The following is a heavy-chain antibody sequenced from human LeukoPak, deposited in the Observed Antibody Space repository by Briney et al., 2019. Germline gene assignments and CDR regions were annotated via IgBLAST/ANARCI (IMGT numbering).Heavy chain of an antibody. CDR1: GFTFSSYW. Sequence: PGGSLRLSCAASGFTFSSYWMHWVRHAPGKGLVWVSRINSDGSSTSYADSVKGRFTISRDNAKNTLCLQMNSLRADDTAVYYCARRGYDSGTLDYWGQGTLVTVSS. CDR2: INSDGSST. CDR3: ARRGYDSGTLDY. V-gene: IGHV3-74*01. D-gene: IGHD3-22*01. J-gene: IGHJ4*02.